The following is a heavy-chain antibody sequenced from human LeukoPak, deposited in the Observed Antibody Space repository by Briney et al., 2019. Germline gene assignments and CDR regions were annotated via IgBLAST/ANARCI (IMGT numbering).Heavy chain of an antibody. V-gene: IGHV4-59*01. CDR1: GGSISSYY. D-gene: IGHD3-16*01. CDR3: ARGHYDYYYYGMDV. Sequence: SETLSLTCTVSGGSISSYYWSWIRQPPGKGLEWIGYIYYSGSTNYNPSLKSRVTISVDTSKNQFSLKLSSVTAADTAVYYCARGHYDYYYYGMDVWGQGTTVTVSS. CDR2: IYYSGST. J-gene: IGHJ6*02.